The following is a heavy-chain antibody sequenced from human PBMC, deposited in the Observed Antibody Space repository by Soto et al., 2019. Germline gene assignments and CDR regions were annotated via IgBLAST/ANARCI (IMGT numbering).Heavy chain of an antibody. CDR1: GFILSDCA. V-gene: IGHV3-48*01. Sequence: EVQLVKSGGGLVQPGGSLRLSCATSGFILSDCAMNWVSQGPGKGLEWGSYIRSRSSVIDYADSVKGRFTVSRDNDRNSLYLQMNSLRAEDTAVYYCARDLRWGSNGYDYMDVSGKGTTFTVSS. CDR3: ARDLRWGSNGYDYMDV. J-gene: IGHJ6*03. D-gene: IGHD3-10*01. CDR2: IRSRSSVI.